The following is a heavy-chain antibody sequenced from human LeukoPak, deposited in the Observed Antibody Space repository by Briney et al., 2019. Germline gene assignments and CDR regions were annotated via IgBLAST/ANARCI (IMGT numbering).Heavy chain of an antibody. Sequence: SETLSLTCAVYGGSFSGYYWSWIRQPPGKGLEWIGEISHSGSTNYNPSLKSRVTISVDTSKNQFSLKLSSVTAADTAVYYCAREMAFRYWGQGTLVTVSS. D-gene: IGHD5-24*01. CDR1: GGSFSGYY. CDR3: AREMAFRY. CDR2: ISHSGST. V-gene: IGHV4-34*01. J-gene: IGHJ4*02.